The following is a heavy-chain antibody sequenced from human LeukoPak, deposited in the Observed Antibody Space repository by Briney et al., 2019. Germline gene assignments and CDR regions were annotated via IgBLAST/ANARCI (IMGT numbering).Heavy chain of an antibody. CDR2: IKQDGSEK. D-gene: IGHD1-14*01. Sequence: GGSLRLSCAASGFTFSIYWMSWVRQAPGKGLEGVANIKQDGSEKYYVDSVKGRFTISRDNAKNSLYLQMNSLRAEDTAVYYCARFQEPRGNLDRWGQGTLVTVSS. CDR3: ARFQEPRGNLDR. V-gene: IGHV3-7*01. CDR1: GFTFSIYW. J-gene: IGHJ5*02.